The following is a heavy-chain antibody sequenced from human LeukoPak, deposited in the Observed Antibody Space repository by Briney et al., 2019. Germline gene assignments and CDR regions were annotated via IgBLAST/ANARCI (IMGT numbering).Heavy chain of an antibody. CDR2: MNPNSGNT. D-gene: IGHD5-18*01. CDR1: GYTFTSYD. V-gene: IGHV1-8*01. CDR3: ASNRQLWSFDAFDI. J-gene: IGHJ3*02. Sequence: ASVKVSCKASGYTFTSYDINWVRQATGQGLEWMGWMNPNSGNTGYAQKFQGRVTMTRNTSISTAYMELGSLRSEDTAVYYCASNRQLWSFDAFDIWGQGTMVTVSS.